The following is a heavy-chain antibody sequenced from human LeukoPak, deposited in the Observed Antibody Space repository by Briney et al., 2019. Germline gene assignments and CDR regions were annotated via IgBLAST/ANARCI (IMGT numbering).Heavy chain of an antibody. Sequence: KSSETLSLTCTVPGGSISSYYWSWIRQPPGKGLEWIGYIYYSGSTNYNPSLKSRVTISVDTSKNQFSLKLSSVTAADTAVYYCARNLWFGEKFDPWGQGTLVTVSS. CDR3: ARNLWFGEKFDP. CDR1: GGSISSYY. V-gene: IGHV4-59*01. J-gene: IGHJ5*02. CDR2: IYYSGST. D-gene: IGHD3-10*01.